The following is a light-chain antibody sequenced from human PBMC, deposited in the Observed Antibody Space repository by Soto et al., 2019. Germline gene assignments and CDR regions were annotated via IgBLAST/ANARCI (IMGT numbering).Light chain of an antibody. CDR2: AAS. CDR3: QQTKSFPFT. V-gene: IGKV1-12*02. Sequence: DIQMTQSPSSLSASVGDEVTLTCRASQAVNNWLAWYQHRPGSAPKLLIYAASNLPSGVPGRFAGSGTGTVFTLTINSLQPEDFSTYYCQQTKSFPFTFGGVTKVDMK. J-gene: IGKJ4*01. CDR1: QAVNNW.